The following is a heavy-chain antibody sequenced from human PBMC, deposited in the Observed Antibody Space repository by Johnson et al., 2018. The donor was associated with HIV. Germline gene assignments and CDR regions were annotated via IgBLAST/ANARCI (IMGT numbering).Heavy chain of an antibody. D-gene: IGHD3-22*01. CDR1: GFTFTYYG. J-gene: IGHJ3*02. Sequence: QVLLVESGGGVVQPGRSLRLSCAASGFTFTYYGLHWVRQAPGKGLEWVTVISFDGNNKDYADSVKGRFTISRDNSKNTLYLQMNSLRAEDTAVYYCARDMFVRYYYDSSGFPDAFDIWGQGTMVTVSS. CDR2: ISFDGNNK. CDR3: ARDMFVRYYYDSSGFPDAFDI. V-gene: IGHV3-30*04.